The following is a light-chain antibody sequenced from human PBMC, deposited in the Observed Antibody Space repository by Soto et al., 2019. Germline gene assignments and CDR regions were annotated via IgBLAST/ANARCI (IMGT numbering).Light chain of an antibody. V-gene: IGKV1-39*01. CDR1: QNIDKY. CDR2: DAS. J-gene: IGKJ1*01. Sequence: DLQMTQSPSSLSASVGDRVTIACRASQNIDKYIHWYQQKPGKAPKLLIYDASTLQSGVPARFSGSGSGADFTLTISSLQPEDFATYYCQQSYNTPSWTFGQGTKVEIK. CDR3: QQSYNTPSWT.